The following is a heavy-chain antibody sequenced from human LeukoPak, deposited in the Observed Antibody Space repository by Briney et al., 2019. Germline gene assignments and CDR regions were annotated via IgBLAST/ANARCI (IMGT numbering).Heavy chain of an antibody. J-gene: IGHJ3*02. CDR1: GYSFTNYW. D-gene: IGHD3-22*01. CDR2: IYPGDSDT. CDR3: ARLFRCDSSGYYLDAFDI. V-gene: IGHV5-51*01. Sequence: PGESLKISCKGSGYSFTNYWIGWVRQMPGKGLEWMGIIYPGDSDTRYSPSFQGQVTISADKSISTAYLQWSSLKASDTAMYYCARLFRCDSSGYYLDAFDIWGQGTMVTVSS.